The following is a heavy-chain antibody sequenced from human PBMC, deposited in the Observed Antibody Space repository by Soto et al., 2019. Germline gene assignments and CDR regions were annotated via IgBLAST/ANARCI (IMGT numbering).Heavy chain of an antibody. Sequence: EVQLVESGGGLVKPGGSLRLSCAASGFTFSSYSMNWVRQAPGKGLEWVSSISSSSSYIYYADSVKGRFTISRDNSKNSLYLQMISLSAEDTAVYYCARVLQGVNLGELSLFDYDYYMDVWGKGTTVTVSS. V-gene: IGHV3-21*01. D-gene: IGHD3-16*02. CDR2: ISSSSSYI. CDR3: ARVLQGVNLGELSLFDYDYYMDV. J-gene: IGHJ6*03. CDR1: GFTFSSYS.